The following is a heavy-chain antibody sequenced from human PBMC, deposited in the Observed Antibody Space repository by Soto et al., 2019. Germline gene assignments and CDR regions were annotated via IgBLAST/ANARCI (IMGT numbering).Heavy chain of an antibody. Sequence: EVQLVESGGGLVQPGGSLRLSCAASGFTFSSYWMSWVRQAPGKGLEWVANIKQDGSEKYYVDSVKGRFTISRDNAKNSLYLQMNSLRAEDTAVYYCARVGTTVTGSPGGSPYYFDYWGQGTLVTVSS. D-gene: IGHD4-17*01. CDR2: IKQDGSEK. CDR3: ARVGTTVTGSPGGSPYYFDY. J-gene: IGHJ4*02. V-gene: IGHV3-7*01. CDR1: GFTFSSYW.